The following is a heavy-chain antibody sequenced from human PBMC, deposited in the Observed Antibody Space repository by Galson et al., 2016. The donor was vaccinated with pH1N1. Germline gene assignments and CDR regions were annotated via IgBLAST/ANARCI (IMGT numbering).Heavy chain of an antibody. J-gene: IGHJ4*02. CDR2: IYTSGST. D-gene: IGHD5-18*01. CDR1: GGSISGYY. Sequence: LSLTCTVSGGSISGYYWSWIRQPAGKGLEWIGHIYTSGSTNYNPSLKSRVTMSVDTSKNQFSLKLSSVTAADTAVYYCARLDYTELWFHFDYWGQGTLVTVSS. V-gene: IGHV4-4*07. CDR3: ARLDYTELWFHFDY.